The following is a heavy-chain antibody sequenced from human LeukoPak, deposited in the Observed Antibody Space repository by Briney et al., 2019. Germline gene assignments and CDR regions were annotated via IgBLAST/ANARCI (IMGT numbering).Heavy chain of an antibody. CDR3: ATPLGYGDPFDY. D-gene: IGHD4-17*01. CDR2: INHSGST. V-gene: IGHV4-34*01. J-gene: IGHJ4*02. CDR1: GGSFSGYY. Sequence: SETLSLTCAVYGGSFSGYYWSWIRQPPGKGLEWIGEINHSGSTNYNPSLKSRVTISVNTSKNQFSLKLSSVTAADTAVYYCATPLGYGDPFDYWGQGTLVTVSS.